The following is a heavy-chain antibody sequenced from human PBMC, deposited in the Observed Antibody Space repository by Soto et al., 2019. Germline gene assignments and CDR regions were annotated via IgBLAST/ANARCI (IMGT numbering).Heavy chain of an antibody. CDR2: INPSGGSA. CDR1: GYSFISHY. CDR3: ARDYLSSKLSLSYFDF. Sequence: QVQLVQSGAEVTRPGASVKVSCKASGYSFISHYIHWVRQAPGQGLAWMGFINPSGGSATLAQKFQGRVPMTRDTSTSTVYMELTILRSEAAAVYYCARDYLSSKLSLSYFDFWGQGTLVTVSS. J-gene: IGHJ4*02. V-gene: IGHV1-46*01. D-gene: IGHD2-2*01.